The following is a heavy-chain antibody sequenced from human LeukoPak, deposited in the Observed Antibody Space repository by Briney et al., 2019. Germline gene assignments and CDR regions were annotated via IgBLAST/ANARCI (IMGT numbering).Heavy chain of an antibody. CDR3: ARGVITMVRGVINDAFDI. CDR2: IYYSGST. J-gene: IGHJ3*02. D-gene: IGHD3-10*01. CDR1: GGSISSYY. Sequence: TPSETLSLTCTVSGGSISSYYWSWIRQPPGKGLEWIGYIYYSGSTNYNPSLKSRVTISVDTSKNQFSLKLSSVTAADTAVYYCARGVITMVRGVINDAFDIWGQGTMVTVSS. V-gene: IGHV4-59*01.